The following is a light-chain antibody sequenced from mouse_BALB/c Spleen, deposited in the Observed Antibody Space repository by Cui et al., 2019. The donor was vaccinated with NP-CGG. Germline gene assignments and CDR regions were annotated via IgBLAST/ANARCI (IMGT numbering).Light chain of an antibody. V-gene: IGLV1*01. J-gene: IGLJ1*01. CDR2: GTH. Sequence: QAVVTQESALTTSPGKTVTLTFRSSTGAVTTSNYANWVQKKPDHLFHGLIGGTHHPGPGVPAQFLRSLVGEQACLTIPGAQTEDEAIYFCALWYSNHWVFGGGTKLTVL. CDR3: ALWYSNHWV. CDR1: TGAVTTSNY.